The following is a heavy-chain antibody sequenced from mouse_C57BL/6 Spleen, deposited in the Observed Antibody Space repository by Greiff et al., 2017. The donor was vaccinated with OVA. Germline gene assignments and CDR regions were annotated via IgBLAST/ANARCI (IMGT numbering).Heavy chain of an antibody. J-gene: IGHJ2*01. CDR3: TSTAQARYYFDY. Sequence: EVQVVESGGGLVQPGGSMKLSCAASGFTFSDAWMDWVRQSPEKGLEWVAEIRNKANNHATYYAESVKGRFTISRDDSKSSVYLQMNSLRAEDTGIYYCTSTAQARYYFDYWGQGTTLTVSS. V-gene: IGHV6-6*01. CDR2: IRNKANNHAT. CDR1: GFTFSDAW. D-gene: IGHD3-2*02.